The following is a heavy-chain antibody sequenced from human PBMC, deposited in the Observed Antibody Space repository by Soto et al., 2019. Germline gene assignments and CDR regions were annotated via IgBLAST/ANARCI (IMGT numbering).Heavy chain of an antibody. Sequence: SETLSLACLVSGGSVSSDNYYWGWIRQSPGKGLEWIGYIYHTGNTYYNPSLKSRVTISLDTSQNQFSLELTYVSAADTAVYFCATVPPYATGSGGFDSWGQGTLVT. J-gene: IGHJ4*02. CDR3: ATVPPYATGSGGFDS. V-gene: IGHV4-30-4*01. D-gene: IGHD3-9*01. CDR1: GGSVSSDNYY. CDR2: IYHTGNT.